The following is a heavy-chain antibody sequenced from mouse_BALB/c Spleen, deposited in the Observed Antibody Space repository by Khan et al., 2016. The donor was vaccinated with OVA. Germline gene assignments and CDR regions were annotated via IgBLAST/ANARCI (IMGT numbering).Heavy chain of an antibody. Sequence: VQLQESGPGLVKPSQSLSLTCTVTGYSITSDYAWNWIRQFPGNKLEWMGYISYSDTTTYNPSLKSRISITRDTSKNQFFLHLNSVTTEDTATXYGASELGRYYAMDYWGQGTSVTVSS. CDR1: GYSITSDYA. CDR2: ISYSDTT. D-gene: IGHD4-1*01. V-gene: IGHV3-2*02. CDR3: ASELGRYYAMDY. J-gene: IGHJ4*01.